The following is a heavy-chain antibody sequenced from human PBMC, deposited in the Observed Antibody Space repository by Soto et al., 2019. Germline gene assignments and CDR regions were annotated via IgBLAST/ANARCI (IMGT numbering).Heavy chain of an antibody. V-gene: IGHV3-30*18. CDR2: ISSDGRSK. J-gene: IGHJ4*02. CDR3: AKDSDSSGPFDY. D-gene: IGHD6-19*01. Sequence: GGSLRLSCAASGFTFSSCGMHWVRQAPGKGLEWVAVISSDGRSKYYADSVKGRLTISRDNSKNTLYLQMNSLRDEYTAVYYCAKDSDSSGPFDYWGQGTLVTVSS. CDR1: GFTFSSCG.